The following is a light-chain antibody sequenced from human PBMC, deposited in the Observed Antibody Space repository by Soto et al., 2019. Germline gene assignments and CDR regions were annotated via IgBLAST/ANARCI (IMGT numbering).Light chain of an antibody. Sequence: EIVLTQSPGTLSLSPGERATLSCRASQSVSSSYLAWYQQKPGQAPRLLIYGASSRATGIPDRFSGSGSGTDFTLTISRLEPEDFAVYYCQQYGSLPRTFGQGTKVDSK. CDR2: GAS. CDR1: QSVSSSY. V-gene: IGKV3-20*01. J-gene: IGKJ1*01. CDR3: QQYGSLPRT.